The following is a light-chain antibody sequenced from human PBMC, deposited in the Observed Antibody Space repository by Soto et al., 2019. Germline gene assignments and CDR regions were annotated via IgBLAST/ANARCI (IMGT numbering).Light chain of an antibody. CDR3: QSYDSSRSAHVV. Sequence: QSVLTQPPSVSGAPGQRVTISCTGSSSNIGAGYDVHWYQQLPGTAPKLLIYGNSNRPSGVPDRFSGSKSGTSASLAITGLQAEDEADNHCQSYDSSRSAHVVFGGGTQLTVL. J-gene: IGLJ2*01. CDR2: GNS. V-gene: IGLV1-40*01. CDR1: SSNIGAGYD.